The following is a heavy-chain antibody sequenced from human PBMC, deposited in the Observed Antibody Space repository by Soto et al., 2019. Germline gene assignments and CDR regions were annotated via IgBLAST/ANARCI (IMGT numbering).Heavy chain of an antibody. J-gene: IGHJ4*02. Sequence: GASVKVSCKASGGTFTDYAFSWLRQAPGQGLEWMGGIIPIFRSSNFAQKFQGRLTIFADASAGTAYMELSSLRSDDTAIYYCAKDVGFQQHLFVFDLWGQGTLVTVSS. CDR1: GGTFTDYA. CDR2: IIPIFRSS. V-gene: IGHV1-69*13. D-gene: IGHD3-10*02. CDR3: AKDVGFQQHLFVFDL.